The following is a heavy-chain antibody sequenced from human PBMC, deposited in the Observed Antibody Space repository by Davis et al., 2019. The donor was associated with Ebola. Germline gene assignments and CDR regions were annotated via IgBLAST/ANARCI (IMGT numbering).Heavy chain of an antibody. CDR1: GFMFSSCG. Sequence: GESLKISCAASGFMFSSCGMNSVRQAPGKGLEWVSGIGVSGGTTYADSVKGRFTISRDNSQNTLYLQMTGLRAEDTAIYYCAKGPTRSGYYWGQGTLVTVSS. CDR3: AKGPTRSGYY. V-gene: IGHV3-23*01. J-gene: IGHJ4*02. CDR2: IGVSGGTT. D-gene: IGHD6-19*01.